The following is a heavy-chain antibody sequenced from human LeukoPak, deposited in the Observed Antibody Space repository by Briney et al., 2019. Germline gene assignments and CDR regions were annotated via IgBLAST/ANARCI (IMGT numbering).Heavy chain of an antibody. J-gene: IGHJ4*02. Sequence: SETLSLTCAVYGGSFSGYYWSWIRQPPGKGLEWIGEINHSGSTNYNPSLKSRVTISVDTSKNQFSLKLTSVTAADTAVYYCASRSVVNYYDSSGYDQRWYFDYWGQGTLVTVSS. CDR2: INHSGST. CDR3: ASRSVVNYYDSSGYDQRWYFDY. D-gene: IGHD3-22*01. V-gene: IGHV4-34*01. CDR1: GGSFSGYY.